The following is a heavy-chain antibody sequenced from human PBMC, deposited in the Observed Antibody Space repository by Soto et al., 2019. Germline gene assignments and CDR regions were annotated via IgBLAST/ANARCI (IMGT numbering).Heavy chain of an antibody. D-gene: IGHD6-19*01. CDR1: GGSISSGGYY. CDR2: IYYSGST. V-gene: IGHV4-31*03. J-gene: IGHJ5*02. Sequence: QVQLQESGPGLVKPSQTLSLTCTVSGGSISSGGYYWSWIRQHPGKGLEWIGYIYYSGSTYYNPSFKSRVTISVDASKNQFSLKLSSVTAADTAVYYCARVGGSGWYRWFDPWGQGTLVTVSS. CDR3: ARVGGSGWYRWFDP.